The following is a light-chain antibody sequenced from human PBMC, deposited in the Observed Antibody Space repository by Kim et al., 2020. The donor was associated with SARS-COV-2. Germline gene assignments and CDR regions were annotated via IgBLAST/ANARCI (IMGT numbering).Light chain of an antibody. CDR1: QTVLYSSNNKIY. CDR3: QQYYSTLMYT. CDR2: WAS. V-gene: IGKV4-1*01. Sequence: ANINCKSSQTVLYSSNNKIYLAWYQQKPGQPPKLLIYWASTRASGVPDRFSGSGSGTDFALTISSLQAEDVAVYYCQQYYSTLMYTFGQGTKLEI. J-gene: IGKJ2*01.